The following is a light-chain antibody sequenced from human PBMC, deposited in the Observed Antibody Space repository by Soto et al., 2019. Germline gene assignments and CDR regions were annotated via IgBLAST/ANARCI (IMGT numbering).Light chain of an antibody. V-gene: IGKV4-1*01. Sequence: DIVMTQSPDSLAVSLGERATINCKSSQSVLYSSNSKNYLAWYQQKPGQPPKLLIYWASTRESGVPDRFSGSGSGTDLTLTISSLQAEDVAVYYCQQYYDSFYTFGQGTKLEIK. CDR3: QQYYDSFYT. CDR2: WAS. J-gene: IGKJ2*01. CDR1: QSVLYSSNSKNY.